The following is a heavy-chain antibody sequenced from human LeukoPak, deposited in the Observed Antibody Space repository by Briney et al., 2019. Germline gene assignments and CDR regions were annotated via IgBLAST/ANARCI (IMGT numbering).Heavy chain of an antibody. CDR3: ARGPGIAAAGTPYDAYYYYGMDV. CDR1: GGSFSGYY. Sequence: PLETLSLTCAVYGGSFSGYYWSWIRQPPGKGLEWIGEINHSGSTNYNPSLKSRVAISVDTSKNQFSLKLSSVTAADTAVYYCARGPGIAAAGTPYDAYYYYGMDVWGKGTTVTVSS. D-gene: IGHD6-13*01. CDR2: INHSGST. V-gene: IGHV4-34*01. J-gene: IGHJ6*04.